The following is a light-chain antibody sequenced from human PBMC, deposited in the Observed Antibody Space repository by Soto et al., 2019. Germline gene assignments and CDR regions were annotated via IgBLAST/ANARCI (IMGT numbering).Light chain of an antibody. CDR1: QCVSSN. Sequence: EIVMTQSPATLSVSPGERAALSCRARQCVSSNVAGYQQIPGQTPRLLIYGASTRATGIPVRFSGSGSGTEFTLTISSLQSEDFAVYYCHQYDDGPYTVGQGTK. CDR2: GAS. J-gene: IGKJ2*01. CDR3: HQYDDGPYT. V-gene: IGKV3-15*01.